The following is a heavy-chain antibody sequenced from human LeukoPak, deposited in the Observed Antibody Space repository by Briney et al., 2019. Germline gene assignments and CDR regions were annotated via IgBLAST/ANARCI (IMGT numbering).Heavy chain of an antibody. V-gene: IGHV4-61*01. CDR2: IYYSGST. CDR3: ATHSPGLRFLEWTPLPYMDV. D-gene: IGHD3-3*01. Sequence: SETLSLTCTVSGGSVSSGSYYWSWIRQPSGKGLEWIGYIYYSGSTNYNPSLKSRVTISVDTSKNQFSLKLSSVTAADTAVYYCATHSPGLRFLEWTPLPYMDVWGKGTTVTVSS. CDR1: GGSVSSGSYY. J-gene: IGHJ6*03.